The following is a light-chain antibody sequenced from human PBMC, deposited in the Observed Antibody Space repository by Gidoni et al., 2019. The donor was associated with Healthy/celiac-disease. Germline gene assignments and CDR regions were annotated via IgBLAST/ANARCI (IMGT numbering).Light chain of an antibody. J-gene: IGKJ4*01. CDR1: QSLSSN. V-gene: IGKV3-15*01. Sequence: EIVMTQSPATLSVSPGERATLSCRASQSLSSNLAWYKQKPGQAPRLLIDGASTRATGIPARFSGSGSGTECTRTISRLQSEDFAVYHCQQYSNWPLTFGGGTKGEVK. CDR2: GAS. CDR3: QQYSNWPLT.